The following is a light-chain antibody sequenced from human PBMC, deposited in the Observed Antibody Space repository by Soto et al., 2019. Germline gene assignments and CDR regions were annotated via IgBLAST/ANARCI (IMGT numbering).Light chain of an antibody. CDR2: GAS. CDR3: QQYGSSVLT. J-gene: IGKJ4*01. CDR1: QRISSSY. Sequence: EIVLTQSPGTLSLSPGERATLSCRASQRISSSYLAWYQQKPGQAPRLLIYGASSRATGIPDRFSGSGSGTDFTLTISRLEPEDFAVYYCQQYGSSVLTFGGGTKVDIK. V-gene: IGKV3-20*01.